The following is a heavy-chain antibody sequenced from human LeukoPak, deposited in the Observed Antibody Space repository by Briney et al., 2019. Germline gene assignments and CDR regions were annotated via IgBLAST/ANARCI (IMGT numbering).Heavy chain of an antibody. J-gene: IGHJ3*02. CDR1: GSTVSRTY. Sequence: GGSLRLSCAALGSTVSRTYMRWVRQAPGKGLEWVSVIYEGGDIYYADSVRGRFAISRDNSKNTVYLQMNGLRGEDTAVYYCARDPSGTGTGFDIWGQGTMVTVSS. V-gene: IGHV3-66*01. CDR3: ARDPSGTGTGFDI. CDR2: IYEGGDI. D-gene: IGHD3/OR15-3a*01.